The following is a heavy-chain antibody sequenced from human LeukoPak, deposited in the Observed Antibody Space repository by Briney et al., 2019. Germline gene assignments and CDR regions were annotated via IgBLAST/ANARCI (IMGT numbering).Heavy chain of an antibody. CDR2: INHSGST. D-gene: IGHD5-24*01. CDR1: GFSISSGYY. V-gene: IGHV4-38-2*02. CDR3: ARLARYNYNAFDI. Sequence: SETLSLTCTVSGFSISSGYYWGWIRPPPGKGLEWIGEINHSGSTNYNPSLKSRVTISVDTSKNRFSLKLSSVTAADTAVYYCARLARYNYNAFDIWGQGTMVTVSS. J-gene: IGHJ3*02.